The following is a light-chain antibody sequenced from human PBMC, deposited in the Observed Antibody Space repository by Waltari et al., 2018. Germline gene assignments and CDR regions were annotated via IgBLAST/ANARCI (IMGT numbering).Light chain of an antibody. J-gene: IGKJ1*01. CDR1: QSVNTY. CDR2: CAY. Sequence: IVLTQSPGTLSLSPGERATLSCRASQSVNTYLARYQQKPGQAPRLLSYCAYTRAAGIPDRFSGSGFGTDFSLTISRLEAEDFAVYYCQHHVRLPATFGQGTKVEIK. CDR3: QHHVRLPAT. V-gene: IGKV3-20*01.